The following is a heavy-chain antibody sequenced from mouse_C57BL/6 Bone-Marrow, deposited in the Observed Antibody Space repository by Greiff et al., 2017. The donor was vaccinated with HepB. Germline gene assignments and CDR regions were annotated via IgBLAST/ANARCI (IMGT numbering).Heavy chain of an antibody. Sequence: QVQLQQSGAELVMPGASVKLSCKASGYTFTSYWMHWVKQRPGQGLEWIGEIDPSDSYTNYNQKFKGKSTLTVDKSSSTAYMQLSSLTSEDSAVYYCAREADLLWCFFAMDYWGQGTSVTVSS. CDR1: GYTFTSYW. D-gene: IGHD2-13*01. J-gene: IGHJ4*01. CDR3: AREADLLWCFFAMDY. CDR2: IDPSDSYT. V-gene: IGHV1-69*01.